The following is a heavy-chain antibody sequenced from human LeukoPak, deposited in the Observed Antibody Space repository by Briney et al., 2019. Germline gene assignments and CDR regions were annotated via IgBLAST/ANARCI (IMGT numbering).Heavy chain of an antibody. CDR1: GGSISSSSYY. Sequence: SETLSLTCTVSGGSISSSSYYWGWIRQPPGKGLEWIGSVYYSGSSYYNPSLKSRVTISVDTSKSQFSLNLTSVTAADTAAYYCARAGYDFWSAAFDIWGQGTLVTFSS. CDR2: VYYSGSS. D-gene: IGHD3-3*01. J-gene: IGHJ3*02. CDR3: ARAGYDFWSAAFDI. V-gene: IGHV4-39*01.